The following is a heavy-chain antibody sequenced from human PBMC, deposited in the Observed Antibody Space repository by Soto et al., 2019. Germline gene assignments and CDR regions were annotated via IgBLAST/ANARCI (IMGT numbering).Heavy chain of an antibody. CDR1: GGTFSSYA. Sequence: SVKVSCKASGGTFSSYAISWVRQAPGQGLEWMGGIIPIFGTANYAQKFQGRVTITADESTSTAYMELSSLRSEDTAVYYCARGGWLQLNGYYFDYWGQGTLVTVSS. D-gene: IGHD5-12*01. V-gene: IGHV1-69*13. CDR3: ARGGWLQLNGYYFDY. J-gene: IGHJ4*02. CDR2: IIPIFGTA.